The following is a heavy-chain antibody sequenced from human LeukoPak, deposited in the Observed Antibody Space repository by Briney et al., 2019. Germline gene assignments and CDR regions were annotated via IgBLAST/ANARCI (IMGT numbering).Heavy chain of an antibody. J-gene: IGHJ3*02. V-gene: IGHV4-59*04. CDR1: GGSISSYY. CDR3: ARDGPYYYDSSGYYDAFDI. Sequence: SETLSLTCTVSGGSISSYYWSWIRQPPGKGREWIGSIYHSGSTYYNPSLKSRVTMSLDTSKNQFSLKLSSVTAADTAVYYCARDGPYYYDSSGYYDAFDIWGQGTMVTVSS. CDR2: IYHSGST. D-gene: IGHD3-22*01.